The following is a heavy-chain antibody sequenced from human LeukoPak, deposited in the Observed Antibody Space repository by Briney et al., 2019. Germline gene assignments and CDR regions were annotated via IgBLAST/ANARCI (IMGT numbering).Heavy chain of an antibody. CDR3: ASGYSGSPYWFDP. D-gene: IGHD1-26*01. J-gene: IGHJ5*02. V-gene: IGHV3-72*01. CDR1: GFTFSDHY. CDR2: IRDKGHSYTI. Sequence: PGGSLRLSCSASGFTFSDHYMDWVRQAPGKGLEWIGRIRDKGHSYTIQYAASVKGRITVSRDDSQNSLYLQMNSLRAEDTAVYYCASGYSGSPYWFDPWGQGTLVTVSS.